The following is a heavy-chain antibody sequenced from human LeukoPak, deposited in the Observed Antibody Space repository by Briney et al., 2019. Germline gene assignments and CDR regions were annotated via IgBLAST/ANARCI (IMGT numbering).Heavy chain of an antibody. CDR3: AKELGGWGFGESYQSYGMDV. CDR1: GFTFDDYA. V-gene: IGHV3-9*01. CDR2: ITWNSVNL. D-gene: IGHD3-10*01. J-gene: IGHJ6*02. Sequence: ESGGGLVQPGRSLRLSCAASGFTFDDYAMHWVRQAPGKGLEWVSSITWNSVNLGYADSVKGRFTISRDNAKNSLFLQMNSLTPEDTALYYCAKELGGWGFGESYQSYGMDVWGQGATVTVSS.